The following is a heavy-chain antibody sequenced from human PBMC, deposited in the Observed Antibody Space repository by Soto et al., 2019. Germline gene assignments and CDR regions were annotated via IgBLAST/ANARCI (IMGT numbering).Heavy chain of an antibody. Sequence: SVKVSCKASGGTFSSYAISWVRQAPGQGLEWMGGIIPIFGTANYAQKFQGRVTITADKSTSTAYMELSSLRSEDTAVYYCAREFTYSSSWYSSGFYGMDVWGQGTTVTVSS. CDR3: AREFTYSSSWYSSGFYGMDV. CDR2: IIPIFGTA. J-gene: IGHJ6*02. CDR1: GGTFSSYA. V-gene: IGHV1-69*06. D-gene: IGHD6-13*01.